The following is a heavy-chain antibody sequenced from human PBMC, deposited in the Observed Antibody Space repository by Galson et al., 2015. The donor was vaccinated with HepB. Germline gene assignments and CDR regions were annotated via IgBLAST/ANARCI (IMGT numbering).Heavy chain of an antibody. V-gene: IGHV3-74*01. CDR1: GFTFSSYW. J-gene: IGHJ4*02. CDR3: ASWYYDSSGFDY. D-gene: IGHD3-22*01. CDR2: INSDGSST. Sequence: SLRLSCAASGFTFSSYWMHWVRQAPGKGLVWVSRINSDGSSTSYADSVKGRFTISRDNAKNTLYLQMNSLRAEDTAVYYCASWYYDSSGFDYWGQGTLVTVSS.